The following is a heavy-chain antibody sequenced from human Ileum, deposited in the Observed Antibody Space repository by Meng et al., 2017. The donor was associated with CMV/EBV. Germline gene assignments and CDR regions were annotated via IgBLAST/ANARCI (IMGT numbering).Heavy chain of an antibody. J-gene: IGHJ4*02. CDR2: IRNGEDTT. D-gene: IGHD6-19*01. V-gene: IGHV3-23*01. CDR1: GFTVTNYD. Sequence: GGSLRLSCAASGFTVTNYDMSWVRQAPGQGLEWVSAIRNGEDTTYYADSVKGRFTISRDSSKNTLFLQMNSLRADDTAIYYCAKQEKYTNGWPFDYWGQGNLVTCSS. CDR3: AKQEKYTNGWPFDY.